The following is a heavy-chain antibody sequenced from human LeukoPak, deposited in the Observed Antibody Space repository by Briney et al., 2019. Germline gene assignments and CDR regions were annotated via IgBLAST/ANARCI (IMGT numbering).Heavy chain of an antibody. CDR2: IRSKVYGETT. Sequence: GGSLRLSCTASGFTFGDYAMSWFRQAPGKGLEWVSFIRSKVYGETTNYAASVQGRFTISRDNSKNIAYLQLNSLKTEDTAVYYCTAERGSYYIYWGQGTLVTVSS. V-gene: IGHV3-49*03. J-gene: IGHJ4*02. D-gene: IGHD3-16*01. CDR1: GFTFGDYA. CDR3: TAERGSYYIY.